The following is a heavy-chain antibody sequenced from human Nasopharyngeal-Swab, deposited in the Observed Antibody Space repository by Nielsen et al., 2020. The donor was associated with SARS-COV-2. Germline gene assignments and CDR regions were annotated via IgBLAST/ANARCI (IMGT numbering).Heavy chain of an antibody. J-gene: IGHJ4*02. Sequence: SETLSLTCAVYGGSFSGYYWSWIRQPPGKGLEWIGEINQRGSINYYPSLKSRVTMSVDTSKNQFSLRLNSVTAADTAVYFCARGDGRTVWRSYSFDSWGQGTLVTVSS. CDR3: ARGDGRTVWRSYSFDS. CDR1: GGSFSGYY. V-gene: IGHV4-34*01. D-gene: IGHD1-26*01. CDR2: INQRGSI.